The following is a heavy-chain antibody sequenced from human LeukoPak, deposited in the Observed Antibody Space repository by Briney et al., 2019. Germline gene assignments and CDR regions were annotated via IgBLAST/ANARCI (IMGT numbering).Heavy chain of an antibody. CDR2: IKQDGSEK. V-gene: IGHV3-7*01. D-gene: IGHD6-13*01. CDR3: ARDPSRQAGYSSSWVDY. Sequence: GGSLRLSCVASGFTLSDYWMSWVRQAPGKGLEWVANIKQDGSEKSYVDSVRGRFTISRDNAKNSLFLQMNSLRAEDTAVYFCARDPSRQAGYSSSWVDYWGQGTLVTVSS. J-gene: IGHJ4*02. CDR1: GFTLSDYW.